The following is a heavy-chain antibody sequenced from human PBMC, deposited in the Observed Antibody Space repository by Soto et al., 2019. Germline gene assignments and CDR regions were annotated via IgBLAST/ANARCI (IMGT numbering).Heavy chain of an antibody. V-gene: IGHV4-39*01. CDR1: GGSISSSSYY. CDR2: IYYSGST. Sequence: QLQLQESGPGLVKPSETLSLTCTVSGGSISSSSYYWGWIRQPPGKGLEWIGSIYYSGSTYYNPSLKSRVTISVDTSKNQSSLKLSSVTAADTAVYYCARRQSSSGYGLWGQGTLVTVSS. CDR3: ARRQSSSGYGL. J-gene: IGHJ4*02. D-gene: IGHD6-13*01.